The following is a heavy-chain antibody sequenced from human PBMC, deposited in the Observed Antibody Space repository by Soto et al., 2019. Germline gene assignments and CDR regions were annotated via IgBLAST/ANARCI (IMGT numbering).Heavy chain of an antibody. J-gene: IGHJ6*01. Sequence: SETLSLTCTFSVDSVSTAFYYWSWIRQPPWKGLEWIGYVYYSGNTNYNPSLRSRVSISGDTSKNQFSLKLTSVTAADSAVYYCARLRRRAATGNYDGLEVLGQRTTVIVSS. V-gene: IGHV4-61*01. CDR2: VYYSGNT. CDR1: VDSVSTAFYY. D-gene: IGHD6-13*01. CDR3: ARLRRRAATGNYDGLEV.